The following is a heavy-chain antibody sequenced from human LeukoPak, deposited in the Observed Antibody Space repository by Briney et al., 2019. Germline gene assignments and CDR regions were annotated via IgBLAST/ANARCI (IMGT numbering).Heavy chain of an antibody. CDR3: ARVCGSYYSGGRAFDY. D-gene: IGHD1-26*01. J-gene: IGHJ4*02. V-gene: IGHV4-30-2*01. Sequence: SETLSLTCAVSGGSISSGGYSWSWSRQPPGKGLEWIGYIYHSGSTYYNPSLKSRVTISVDRSKNQFSLKLSSVTAADTAVYYCARVCGSYYSGGRAFDYWGQGTLVTVSS. CDR1: GGSISSGGYS. CDR2: IYHSGST.